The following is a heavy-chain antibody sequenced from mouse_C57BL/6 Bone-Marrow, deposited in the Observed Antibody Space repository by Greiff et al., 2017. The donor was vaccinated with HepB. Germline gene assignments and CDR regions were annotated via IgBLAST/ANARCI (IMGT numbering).Heavy chain of an antibody. V-gene: IGHV1-4*01. Sequence: QVQLQQSGAELARPGASVKMSCKASGYTFTSYTMHWVKQRPGQGLEWIGYINPSSGYTKYNQKFKDKATLTADKSSSTAYMQLSSLTSEESAVYYCASLLRPGYWGQGTTLTVSS. CDR3: ASLLRPGY. D-gene: IGHD2-12*01. J-gene: IGHJ2*01. CDR2: INPSSGYT. CDR1: GYTFTSYT.